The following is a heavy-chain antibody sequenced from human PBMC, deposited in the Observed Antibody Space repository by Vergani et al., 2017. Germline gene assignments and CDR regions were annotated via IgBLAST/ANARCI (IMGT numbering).Heavy chain of an antibody. D-gene: IGHD4-17*01. J-gene: IGHJ6*03. Sequence: QVQLVQSGAEVKKPGSSVKVSCKASGGTFSSYAISWVRQAPGQGLEWMGGIIPIFGTANYAQKFQGRVTITADESTSTAYMELSSLRSEDTAVYYCAKSAFSDYSSLHHFYYMDVWGKGTTVTVSS. CDR1: GGTFSSYA. CDR2: IIPIFGTA. CDR3: AKSAFSDYSSLHHFYYMDV. V-gene: IGHV1-69*01.